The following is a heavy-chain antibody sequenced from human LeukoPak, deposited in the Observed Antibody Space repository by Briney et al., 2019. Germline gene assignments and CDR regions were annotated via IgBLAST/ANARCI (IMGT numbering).Heavy chain of an antibody. J-gene: IGHJ4*02. D-gene: IGHD1-26*01. V-gene: IGHV3-23*01. Sequence: GGSLRLSCAASGFTFSSYAMSWVRQAPGKGLEWVSAISGSGGSTYYADSVKGRFTISRDNSKNTLYLQMSSLRAEDTAIFYCAKGSYSGPYYYFDSWGQGTLVTVSS. CDR2: ISGSGGST. CDR3: AKGSYSGPYYYFDS. CDR1: GFTFSSYA.